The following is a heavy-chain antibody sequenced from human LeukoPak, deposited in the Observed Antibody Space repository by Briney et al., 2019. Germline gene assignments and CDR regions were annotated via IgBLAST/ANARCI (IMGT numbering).Heavy chain of an antibody. J-gene: IGHJ4*02. CDR1: RGTFSSYA. CDR3: ARIGYSYGYSDY. Sequence: SVKVSCKASRGTFSSYAISWVRQAPGQGLEWMGGIIPIFGTANYAQKFQGRVTITTDESTSTAYMELSSLRSEDTAVYYCARIGYSYGYSDYWGQGTLVTVSS. CDR2: IIPIFGTA. D-gene: IGHD5-18*01. V-gene: IGHV1-69*05.